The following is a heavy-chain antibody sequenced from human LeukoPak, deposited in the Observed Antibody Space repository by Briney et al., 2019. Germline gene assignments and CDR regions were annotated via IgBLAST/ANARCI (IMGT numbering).Heavy chain of an antibody. CDR3: AKEEEVAGIRWFDP. CDR1: GFTFDDYA. J-gene: IGHJ5*02. V-gene: IGHV3-9*01. CDR2: ISWDSGSI. Sequence: GRSLRLFCAASGFTFDDYAMHWARQAPGKGLEWVSDISWDSGSIGYADSVKGQFTISRDNAKNSLYLQMNSLSAEDTALYYCAKEEEVAGIRWFDPWGQGTLVTVSS. D-gene: IGHD6-19*01.